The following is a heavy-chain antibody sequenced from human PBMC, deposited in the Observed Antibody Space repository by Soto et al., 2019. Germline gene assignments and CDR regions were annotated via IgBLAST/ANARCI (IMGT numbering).Heavy chain of an antibody. CDR2: ISYDGSNK. CDR1: GFTFSSYG. J-gene: IGHJ4*02. D-gene: IGHD2-15*01. V-gene: IGHV3-30*18. CDR3: AKDHSVLGYCSGGSCSNDY. Sequence: GGSLRLSCAASGFTFSSYGMHWVRQAPGKGLEWVAVISYDGSNKYYADSVKGRFTISRDNSKNTLYLQMNSLRAEDTAVYYCAKDHSVLGYCSGGSCSNDYWGQGTLVTVSS.